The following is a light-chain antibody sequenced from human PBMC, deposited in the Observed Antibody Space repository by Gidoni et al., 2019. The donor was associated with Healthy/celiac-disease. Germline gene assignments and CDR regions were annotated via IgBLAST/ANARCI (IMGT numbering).Light chain of an antibody. J-gene: IGKJ4*01. CDR3: QQYYSTPLA. V-gene: IGKV4-1*01. Sequence: DIVLTQSPHSLAVSLSETATINCKSSQSVVYNSNNKNYLAWYQQKPGQPPKLLIYWASTLESGVPDRFSGSGSGTDFTLTISSLQAEYVAVYYCQQYYSTPLAFGGGTKVEIK. CDR1: QSVVYNSNNKNY. CDR2: WAS.